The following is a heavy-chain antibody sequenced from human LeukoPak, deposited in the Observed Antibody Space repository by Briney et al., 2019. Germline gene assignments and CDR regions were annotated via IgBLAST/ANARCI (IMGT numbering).Heavy chain of an antibody. J-gene: IGHJ4*02. CDR1: GFSLCTSAMC. CDR2: IDWDDDK. Sequence: ESGPTLVNPTQTLTLTCTFSGFSLCTSAMCVSWIRQPPGKALEWLARIDWDDDKYYSTSLKTRLTIFKDTSKNQVVLTMTNIDPVDTATYYCARGSGSYSPFDYWGQGTLVTVSS. D-gene: IGHD1-26*01. CDR3: ARGSGSYSPFDY. V-gene: IGHV2-70*11.